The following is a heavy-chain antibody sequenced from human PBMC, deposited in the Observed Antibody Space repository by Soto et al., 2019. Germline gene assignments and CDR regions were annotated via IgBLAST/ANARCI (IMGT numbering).Heavy chain of an antibody. Sequence: QVQLVQSGAEVKKPGSSVKVSCKASGGTFSNYAISWVRQAPGQGLEWMGGIIPIFGTANYAQKFQGRVTITADESTXXAXMAXSSLRSEDTAVYYCARDVLYYDILTGYSPDYGMDVWGQGTTVTVSS. CDR1: GGTFSNYA. CDR3: ARDVLYYDILTGYSPDYGMDV. V-gene: IGHV1-69*12. D-gene: IGHD3-9*01. J-gene: IGHJ6*02. CDR2: IIPIFGTA.